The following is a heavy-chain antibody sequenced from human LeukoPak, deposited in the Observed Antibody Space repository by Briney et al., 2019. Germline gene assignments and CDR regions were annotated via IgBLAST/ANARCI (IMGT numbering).Heavy chain of an antibody. J-gene: IGHJ4*02. V-gene: IGHV3-23*01. D-gene: IGHD5-24*01. CDR3: AKSGYNRFDF. CDR2: ISGSGSGGST. Sequence: GGSLRLSCAASGFTLSNSAMSWVRQAPGKGLEWVSNISGSGSGGSTYYADSVKGRFTISRDNSKNTLYLQMNSLRAEDTAVYYCAKSGYNRFDFWGQGTLVTVSS. CDR1: GFTLSNSA.